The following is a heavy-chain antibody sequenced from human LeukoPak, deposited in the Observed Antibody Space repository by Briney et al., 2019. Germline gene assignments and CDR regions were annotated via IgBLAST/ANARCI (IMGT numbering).Heavy chain of an antibody. CDR1: GFTVSSNY. V-gene: IGHV3-66*01. D-gene: IGHD2-2*01. CDR2: IYSGGST. CDR3: ARDIRTRMRAHDAFDI. J-gene: IGHJ3*02. Sequence: GGSLRLSCAASGFTVSSNYMSWVRQAPGKGLEWVSVIYSGGSTYYADSVKGRFTISRDNSENTLYLQINSLRAEDTAVYYCARDIRTRMRAHDAFDIWGQGTMVTVSS.